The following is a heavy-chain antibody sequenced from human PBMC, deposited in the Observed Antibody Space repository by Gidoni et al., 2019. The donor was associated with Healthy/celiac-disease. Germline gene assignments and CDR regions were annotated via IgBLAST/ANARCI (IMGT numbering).Heavy chain of an antibody. Sequence: EVQLLESGGGLVQPGGSLRLSCAASGFTFSSYAMSWVRQAPGKGLEWVSAISGSGGSTYYADSVKGRFTISRDNSKNTLYLQMNSLRAEDTAVYYCAKIGYIWGSYRYTLGPLDYWGQGTLVTVSS. CDR3: AKIGYIWGSYRYTLGPLDY. V-gene: IGHV3-23*01. CDR1: GFTFSSYA. CDR2: ISGSGGST. J-gene: IGHJ4*02. D-gene: IGHD3-16*02.